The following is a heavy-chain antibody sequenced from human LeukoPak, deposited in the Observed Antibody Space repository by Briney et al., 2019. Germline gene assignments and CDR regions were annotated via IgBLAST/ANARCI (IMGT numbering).Heavy chain of an antibody. CDR2: ISGSGGST. CDR1: GFTFSSYA. V-gene: IGHV3-23*01. J-gene: IGHJ4*02. CDR3: AKDRKRKYYYDSSRYYPVGY. D-gene: IGHD3-22*01. Sequence: GGSLRLSCAASGFTFSSYAMSWVRQAPGKGLEWVSAISGSGGSTYYADSVKGRFTISRDNSKNTLYLQMNSLRAEDTAVYYCAKDRKRKYYYDSSRYYPVGYWGQGALATVSS.